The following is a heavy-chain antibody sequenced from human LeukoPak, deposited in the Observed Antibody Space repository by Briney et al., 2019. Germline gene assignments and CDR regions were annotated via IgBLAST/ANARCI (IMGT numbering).Heavy chain of an antibody. J-gene: IGHJ3*02. D-gene: IGHD3-16*02. Sequence: GGSLRLSCAASGFTFSSYAMSWVRQAPGKGLEWVSAISGSGGSTYYADSVKGRYTISRDNSKNTLYLQMNSLRAEDTAVDYCAKGDMITFGGVIVVDAFDIWGQGTMVTVSS. CDR1: GFTFSSYA. CDR2: ISGSGGST. V-gene: IGHV3-23*01. CDR3: AKGDMITFGGVIVVDAFDI.